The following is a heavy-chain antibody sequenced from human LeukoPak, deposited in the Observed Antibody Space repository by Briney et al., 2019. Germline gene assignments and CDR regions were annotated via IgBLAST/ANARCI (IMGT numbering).Heavy chain of an antibody. CDR3: ARAPDGYNFGIDY. CDR2: MSSSGSSI. CDR1: GFIYGDYA. D-gene: IGHD5-24*01. Sequence: GGSLRLSCTASGFIYGDYAMSWVRQAPGKGLDGVSDMSSSGSSIYYADSVKGRFTISRDNAKYTLYLQMNSLRAEDTAVYYCARAPDGYNFGIDYWGQGTLVTVSS. J-gene: IGHJ4*02. V-gene: IGHV3-11*01.